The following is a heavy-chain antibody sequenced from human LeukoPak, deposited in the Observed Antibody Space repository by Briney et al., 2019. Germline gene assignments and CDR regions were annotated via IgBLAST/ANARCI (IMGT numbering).Heavy chain of an antibody. V-gene: IGHV3-23*01. Sequence: PGGSLRLSCAASEFTFSSYAMSWVRQAPGKGLEWVSAISGSGGSTYYADSVKGRFTISRDNSKNTLYLQMNSLRAEDTAVYYCAKAPTVTTDYYFDYWGQGTLVTVSS. CDR1: EFTFSSYA. CDR3: AKAPTVTTDYYFDY. CDR2: ISGSGGST. J-gene: IGHJ4*02. D-gene: IGHD4-17*01.